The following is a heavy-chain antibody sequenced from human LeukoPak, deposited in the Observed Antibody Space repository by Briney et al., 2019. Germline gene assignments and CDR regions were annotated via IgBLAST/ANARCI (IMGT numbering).Heavy chain of an antibody. Sequence: GGPLRLSCAASGFTFNSYSMNWVRQAPGKGLEWVSSIRSSSSYIYYADSVKGRFTISRDNAKNSLYLQMNSLRAEDTAVYYCARASSGYQGDYWGQGTLVTVSS. CDR3: ARASSGYQGDY. D-gene: IGHD3-22*01. V-gene: IGHV3-21*01. J-gene: IGHJ4*02. CDR2: IRSSSSYI. CDR1: GFTFNSYS.